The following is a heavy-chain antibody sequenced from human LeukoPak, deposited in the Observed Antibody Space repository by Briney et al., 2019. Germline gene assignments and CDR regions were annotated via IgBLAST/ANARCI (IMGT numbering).Heavy chain of an antibody. V-gene: IGHV4-38-2*02. J-gene: IGHJ4*02. CDR1: GGSITSDHF. CDR2: VYHTGST. D-gene: IGHD2-2*01. Sequence: SETLSLTCTVSGGSITSDHFWGWIRQPPGKGLEWIGSVYHTGSTFYSPSLKSRVTISLDTSKNQFSLNLSSVTAADTAVYYCARPLHCSSTSCSDYWGQGTLVTVSS. CDR3: ARPLHCSSTSCSDY.